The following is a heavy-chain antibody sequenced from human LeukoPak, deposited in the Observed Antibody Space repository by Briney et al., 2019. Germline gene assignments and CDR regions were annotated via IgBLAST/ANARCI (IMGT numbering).Heavy chain of an antibody. CDR2: FDPEDGET. CDR3: ATSPSNMVRGSSFFQH. CDR1: GYTLTELS. Sequence: ASVKVSCKVSGYTLTELSMHWVRQAPGKGREWMGGFDPEDGETIYAQKFQGRVTMTEDTSTDTAYMELSSLRSEDTAVYYCATSPSNMVRGSSFFQHWGQGTLVTVSS. V-gene: IGHV1-24*01. J-gene: IGHJ1*01. D-gene: IGHD3-10*01.